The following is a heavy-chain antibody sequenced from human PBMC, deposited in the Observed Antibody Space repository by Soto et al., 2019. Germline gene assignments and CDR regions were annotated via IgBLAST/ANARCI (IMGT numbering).Heavy chain of an antibody. D-gene: IGHD3-22*01. CDR3: ATMNGYFEY. CDR2: ITATGDRT. V-gene: IGHV3-23*01. Sequence: GGSLRLCCADSGFRFSSYSMSWVRQTPGKGLEWVAAITATGDRTYYADSVTGHFTISRDNSKKTHYLQMTSLRAEDTAMYYCATMNGYFEYWGQGTPVTVSS. CDR1: GFRFSSYS. J-gene: IGHJ4*02.